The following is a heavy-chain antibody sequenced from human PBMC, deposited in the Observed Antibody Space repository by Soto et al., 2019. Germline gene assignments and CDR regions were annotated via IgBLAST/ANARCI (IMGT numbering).Heavy chain of an antibody. CDR1: GFTFSSYW. Sequence: EVQLVESGGGLVQPGGSLRLSCAASGFTFSSYWMSWVRQAPGKGLEWVANIKQDGSEKYYVDSVKGRFTISRDNAKNSMYLQMNRLRAEDTAVYYCARDNVAYYDFWGGYHTRGDYWGQGTLVTVSS. D-gene: IGHD3-3*01. J-gene: IGHJ4*02. V-gene: IGHV3-7*01. CDR2: IKQDGSEK. CDR3: ARDNVAYYDFWGGYHTRGDY.